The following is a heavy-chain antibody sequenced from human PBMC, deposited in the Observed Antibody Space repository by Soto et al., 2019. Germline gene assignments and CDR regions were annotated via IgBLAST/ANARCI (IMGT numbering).Heavy chain of an antibody. CDR3: AKVKPGIQQWLVYFDY. V-gene: IGHV3-23*01. D-gene: IGHD6-19*01. CDR2: IGRSDK. CDR1: GITFNTYA. J-gene: IGHJ4*02. Sequence: GGSLRLSCAASGITFNTYAMSWVRQSPGKGLEWVSTIGRSDKQYADFVKGRFTISRDNSNNTLYLQMNSLRAEDTAVYYCAKVKPGIQQWLVYFDYWGQGTLVTVSS.